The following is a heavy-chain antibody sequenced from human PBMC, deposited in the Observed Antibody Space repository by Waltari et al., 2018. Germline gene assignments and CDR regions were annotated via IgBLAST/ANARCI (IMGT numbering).Heavy chain of an antibody. D-gene: IGHD3-16*01. V-gene: IGHV4-38-2*01. CDR3: ARRGGIGDYDY. CDR1: GYSISSGYY. Sequence: QVQLQESGPVLVKPSETLSLTCAVSGYSISSGYYWGWIRQPPGKGLEWIGSIYHSGSTYYNPSLKSRVTISVDTSKNQFSLKLSSVTAADTAVYYCARRGGIGDYDYWGQGTLVTVSS. J-gene: IGHJ4*02. CDR2: IYHSGST.